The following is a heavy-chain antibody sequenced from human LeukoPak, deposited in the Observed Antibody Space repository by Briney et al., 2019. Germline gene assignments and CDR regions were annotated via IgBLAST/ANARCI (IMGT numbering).Heavy chain of an antibody. Sequence: GGSLRLSCAASGFTFSSYWMSWVRQAPGKGLEWVANIKQDGSEKYYVDSVKGRFTISRDNAKNSLYLQMNSLRAEDTAVYYCARCGYRSAYGWGGGYYYYFMDVWGNGTTVTVSS. CDR2: IKQDGSEK. D-gene: IGHD5-18*01. J-gene: IGHJ6*03. CDR1: GFTFSSYW. CDR3: ARCGYRSAYGWGGGYYYYFMDV. V-gene: IGHV3-7*01.